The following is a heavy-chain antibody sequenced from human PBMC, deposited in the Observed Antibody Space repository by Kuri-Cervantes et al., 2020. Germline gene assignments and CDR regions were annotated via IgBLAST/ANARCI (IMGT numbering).Heavy chain of an antibody. CDR3: AKDIIMVRGVLRGEVRSRGLDS. Sequence: GGSLRLSCAASGFTFSSYAMHWVRQAPGKGLEWVAVISYDGSNKYYADSVKGRFTISRDTSKNTLYLQMNSLRDEDTAVYYCAKDIIMVRGVLRGEVRSRGLDSWGQGTLVTVSS. CDR2: ISYDGSNK. CDR1: GFTFSSYA. D-gene: IGHD3-10*01. V-gene: IGHV3-30-3*01. J-gene: IGHJ4*02.